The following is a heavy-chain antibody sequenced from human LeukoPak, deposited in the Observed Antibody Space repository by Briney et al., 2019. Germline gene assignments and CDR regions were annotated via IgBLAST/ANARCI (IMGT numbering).Heavy chain of an antibody. D-gene: IGHD2-21*02. CDR1: GGSFSGYY. V-gene: IGHV4-34*01. CDR2: INHSGST. Sequence: SETLSLTCAVYGGSFSGYYWSWIRQPPGKGLEWIGEINHSGSTNYNPSLKSRVTISVDTSKNQFSLKLSSVTAADTAVYYCARGDCAYWGQGTLVTVSS. J-gene: IGHJ4*02. CDR3: ARGDCAY.